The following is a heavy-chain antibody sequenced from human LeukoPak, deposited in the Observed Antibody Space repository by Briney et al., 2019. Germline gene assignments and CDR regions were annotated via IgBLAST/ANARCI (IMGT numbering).Heavy chain of an antibody. CDR3: ARGNRYCSSTSCLLFDY. D-gene: IGHD2-2*01. V-gene: IGHV1-2*02. CDR1: GYTFTGYY. J-gene: IGHJ4*02. Sequence: RALVKVSCKASGYTFTGYYMHWVRQAPGQGLEWMGWINPNSGGTNYAQKFQGRVTMTRDTSISTAYMELSRLRSDDTAVYYCARGNRYCSSTSCLLFDYWGQGTLVTVSS. CDR2: INPNSGGT.